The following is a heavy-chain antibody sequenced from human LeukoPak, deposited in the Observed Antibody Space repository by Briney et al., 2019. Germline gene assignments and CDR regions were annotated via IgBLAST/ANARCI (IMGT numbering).Heavy chain of an antibody. D-gene: IGHD3-16*01. CDR2: ISYDGSNK. CDR1: GFTFNTYG. CDR3: AKKSGGTFYTLPDY. J-gene: IGHJ4*02. V-gene: IGHV3-30*18. Sequence: GGSLRLSCAASGFTFNTYGMHWVRQAPGKGLEWVAVISYDGSNKYYADSVNGRFTISRDNSKNTLYLQMNSLRTEDTAVYYCAKKSGGTFYTLPDYWGQGTLVTVSS.